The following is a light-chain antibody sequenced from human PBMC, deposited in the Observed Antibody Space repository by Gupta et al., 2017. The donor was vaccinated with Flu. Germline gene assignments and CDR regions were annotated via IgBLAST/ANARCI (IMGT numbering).Light chain of an antibody. CDR1: QRISSY. Sequence: PSSLSASVGDRVTITCRASQRISSYLNWYQQKPGKAPKLLIYAASSLQSGVPSSFSGSGSGTDFTLTISSLQPEDFATYYCQQRDSTPQTFGQGTKVEIK. J-gene: IGKJ1*01. CDR3: QQRDSTPQT. CDR2: AAS. V-gene: IGKV1-39*01.